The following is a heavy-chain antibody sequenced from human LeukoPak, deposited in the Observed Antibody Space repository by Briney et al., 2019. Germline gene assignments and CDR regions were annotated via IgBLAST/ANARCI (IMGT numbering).Heavy chain of an antibody. CDR1: GGSFSGYY. J-gene: IGHJ6*02. V-gene: IGHV4-34*01. Sequence: PSETLSLTCAVYGGSFSGYYWSWIRQPPGKGLEWIGEINHSGSTNYNPSLKSRVTISVDTSKNQFSLKLSSVTAADTAVYYCARGPLTVTHYHYGMDVWGQGTTVTVSS. CDR2: INHSGST. CDR3: ARGPLTVTHYHYGMDV. D-gene: IGHD4-11*01.